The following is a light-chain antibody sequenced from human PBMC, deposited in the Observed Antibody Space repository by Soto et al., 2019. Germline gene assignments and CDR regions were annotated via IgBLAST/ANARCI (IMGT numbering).Light chain of an antibody. V-gene: IGKV1-39*01. CDR3: QQSYSTLWT. J-gene: IGKJ1*01. Sequence: DIQMTQSPSSLSASVGDRVTITCRASQSISSYLNWYQQKPGKAPKLLIYAASSLQSGVPSRFSGSGSGTDFTLTISSLQPEDCAPYYCQQSYSTLWTFGQGTKVEIK. CDR1: QSISSY. CDR2: AAS.